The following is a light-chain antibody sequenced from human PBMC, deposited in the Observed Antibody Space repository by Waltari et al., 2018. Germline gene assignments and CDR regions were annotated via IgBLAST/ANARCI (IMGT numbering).Light chain of an antibody. J-gene: IGLJ2*01. Sequence: QSALTQPASVSGSLGQSITISCPGTKRDVGAYNSVSWYQQHPGKVPQLLIYDFPERPSGVSNRFSGSKSGNAASLTISGLQTEDEADYYCSSYTTLKTVLFGGGTKLTVL. CDR3: SSYTTLKTVL. CDR2: DFP. V-gene: IGLV2-14*03. CDR1: KRDVGAYNS.